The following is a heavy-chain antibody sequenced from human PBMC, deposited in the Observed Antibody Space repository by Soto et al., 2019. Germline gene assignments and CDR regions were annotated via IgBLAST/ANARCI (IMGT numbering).Heavy chain of an antibody. J-gene: IGHJ6*03. V-gene: IGHV1-69*08. Sequence: QVQLVQSGADVKKPGSSVKISFTASGAAFSNYTFTGVRRAPGEGLEWVGRVIPLLDASNYAEKFQDRVTISADRSTSTVYMELSGLRSEDSAIYYCASGKSQMSQDRMGFYYYMDVWGKGTSVTVSS. D-gene: IGHD2-15*01. CDR2: VIPLLDAS. CDR3: ASGKSQMSQDRMGFYYYMDV. CDR1: GAAFSNYT.